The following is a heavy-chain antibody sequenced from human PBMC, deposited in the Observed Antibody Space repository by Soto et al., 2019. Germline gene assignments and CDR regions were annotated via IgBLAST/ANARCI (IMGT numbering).Heavy chain of an antibody. D-gene: IGHD3-16*01. CDR1: GASVSSGIYY. CDR2: IHYSGSI. CDR3: ARHNGPLYVGYYYDMDV. V-gene: IGHV4-61*01. Sequence: SETLSLTCTVSGASVSSGIYYWSWIRQPPGKGLEWIAFIHYSGSIHYNPSLKSRVTISVDTSKNQFSLKLSSVTAADTAVYYCARHNGPLYVGYYYDMDVWGQGTTVTVSS. J-gene: IGHJ6*02.